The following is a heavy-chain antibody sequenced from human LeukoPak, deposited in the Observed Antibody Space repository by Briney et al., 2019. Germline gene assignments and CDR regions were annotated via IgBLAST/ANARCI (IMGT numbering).Heavy chain of an antibody. Sequence: GESLKISCKASGYSFTNYWIGWVRQMPGKGLEWMGIIYPSDSDIRYSPSFQGQVTISADKSINTAYLQWSSLKASDTAIYYCARAGTSNYRFFDSWGQGTLVTVSS. CDR2: IYPSDSDI. D-gene: IGHD4-4*01. CDR1: GYSFTNYW. CDR3: ARAGTSNYRFFDS. J-gene: IGHJ4*02. V-gene: IGHV5-51*01.